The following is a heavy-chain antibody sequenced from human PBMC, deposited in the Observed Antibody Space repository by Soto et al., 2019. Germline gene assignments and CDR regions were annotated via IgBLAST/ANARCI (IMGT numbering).Heavy chain of an antibody. D-gene: IGHD3-3*01. Sequence: QVQLVQSGAEVKKPGSSVKVSCKASGGTFSSYAISWVRQAPGQGLEWIGGIIPIFGTANYAQKFQGRVTITADKSTSTAYMWLSSLRSEDTAVYYCAREGVLRFLEWRFYYYYGMDVWGQGTTVTVSS. CDR1: GGTFSSYA. V-gene: IGHV1-69*06. CDR2: IIPIFGTA. J-gene: IGHJ6*02. CDR3: AREGVLRFLEWRFYYYYGMDV.